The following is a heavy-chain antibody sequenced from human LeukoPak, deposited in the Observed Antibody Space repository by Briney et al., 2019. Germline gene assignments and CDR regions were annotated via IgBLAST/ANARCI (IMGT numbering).Heavy chain of an antibody. CDR1: GLTFSDYY. CDR3: ARDNSGSDPEHWAR. CDR2: ISDSSSYT. V-gene: IGHV3-11*05. Sequence: PGGSLRLSCAASGLTFSDYYMSWIRQAPGKGLEWVSYISDSSSYTNFADSVKGRFTISRDNAKNSLHLQMNSLRAEDTAVYYCARDNSGSDPEHWARWGQGTLVIVSS. D-gene: IGHD5-12*01. J-gene: IGHJ4*02.